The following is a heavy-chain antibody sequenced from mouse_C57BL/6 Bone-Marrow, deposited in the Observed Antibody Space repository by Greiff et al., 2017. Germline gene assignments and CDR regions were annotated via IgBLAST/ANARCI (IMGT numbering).Heavy chain of an antibody. Sequence: QVQLKQSGPELVKPGASVKISCKASGYAFSSSWMNWVKQRPGKGLEWIGRIYPGDGDTNYNGKFKGKATLTADKSSSTAYMQLSSLTSEDSAVYFCARWGLRFFDYWGQGTTLTVSS. CDR1: GYAFSSSW. V-gene: IGHV1-82*01. D-gene: IGHD2-4*01. CDR3: ARWGLRFFDY. J-gene: IGHJ2*01. CDR2: IYPGDGDT.